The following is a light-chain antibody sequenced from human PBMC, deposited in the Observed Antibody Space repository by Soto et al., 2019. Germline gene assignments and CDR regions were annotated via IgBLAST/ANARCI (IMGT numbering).Light chain of an antibody. V-gene: IGLV2-14*01. CDR1: SSDIGGYNY. Sequence: QSVLTQPASVSGSPGQSITISCTGTSSDIGGYNYVAWYQQHPGKAPKVMIYAVSNRPSGVSIRFSGSKSGNTASLTISGLQAEDEADYYSSSYTSSNTLMFGGGTKLTVL. CDR3: SSYTSSNTLM. CDR2: AVS. J-gene: IGLJ3*02.